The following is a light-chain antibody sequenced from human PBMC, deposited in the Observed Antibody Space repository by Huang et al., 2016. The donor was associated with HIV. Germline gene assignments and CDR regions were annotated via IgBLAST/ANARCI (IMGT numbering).Light chain of an antibody. Sequence: DIVMTQSPLSLPVTPGEPASISCRSSQSFLNSNGNNYLDWYLQKPGQSPRLMIYLGSKRTSGGPDRFSGSGAGTDFTLKISRVEAEDVGVYYCMQALQTPPYTFGQGTRLEI. CDR1: QSFLNSNGNNY. V-gene: IGKV2-28*01. CDR2: LGS. J-gene: IGKJ2*01. CDR3: MQALQTPPYT.